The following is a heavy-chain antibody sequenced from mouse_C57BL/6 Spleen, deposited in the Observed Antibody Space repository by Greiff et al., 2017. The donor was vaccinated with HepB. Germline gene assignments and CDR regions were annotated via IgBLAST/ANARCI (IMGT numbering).Heavy chain of an antibody. CDR3: AGVYGYDGYYYAMDY. V-gene: IGHV5-6*01. CDR2: ISSGGSYT. J-gene: IGHJ4*01. Sequence: EVQGVESGGDLVKPGGSLKLSCAASGFTFSSYGMSWVRQTPDKRLEWVATISSGGSYTYYPDSVKGRFTIARDNAKNTLYLQMSSLKSEDTAVYYCAGVYGYDGYYYAMDYWGQGTSVTVSS. CDR1: GFTFSSYG. D-gene: IGHD2-2*01.